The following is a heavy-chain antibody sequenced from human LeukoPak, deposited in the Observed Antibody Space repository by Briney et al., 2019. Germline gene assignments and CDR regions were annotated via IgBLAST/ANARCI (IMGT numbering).Heavy chain of an antibody. D-gene: IGHD3-3*01. J-gene: IGHJ6*03. Sequence: GGSLRLSCAASGFTFGDYGMSWVRQAPGKGLEWVSGINWNGGSTGYADSVKGRFTISRDNAKNSLYLQMNSLRAEDTALYYCARVPPYDFWSGYWPRGDYYYYYMDVWGKGTTVTVSS. CDR1: GFTFGDYG. CDR2: INWNGGST. CDR3: ARVPPYDFWSGYWPRGDYYYYYMDV. V-gene: IGHV3-20*04.